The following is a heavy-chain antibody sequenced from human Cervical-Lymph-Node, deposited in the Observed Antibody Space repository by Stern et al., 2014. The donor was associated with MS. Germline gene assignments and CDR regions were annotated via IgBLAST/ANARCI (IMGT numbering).Heavy chain of an antibody. CDR1: GGSLSTYY. Sequence: QVQLQQWGAGLLKPSETLSLICAVHGGSLSTYYWSWIRQSPGKGLEWIGEINHSGTTNYNPSLKSRVTISVDTSKNQFSLKLSSVTAADTAVYYCASMYSDTVALDYWGQGTLVTVSS. V-gene: IGHV4-34*01. CDR2: INHSGTT. CDR3: ASMYSDTVALDY. D-gene: IGHD3-9*01. J-gene: IGHJ4*02.